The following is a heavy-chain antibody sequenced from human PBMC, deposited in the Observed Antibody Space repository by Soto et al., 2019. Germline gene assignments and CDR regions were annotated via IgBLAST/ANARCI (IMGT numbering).Heavy chain of an antibody. J-gene: IGHJ3*02. Sequence: GGSLRLSCAASGFTFSNAWMSWVRQAPGKGLEWVGRIKSKTDGGTTDYAAPVKGRFTISRDDSKNTLYLQMNSLKTEDTAVYYCTTTYGYYDFWSGYGVLDAFDIWGQGTMVTVSS. CDR1: GFTFSNAW. CDR3: TTTYGYYDFWSGYGVLDAFDI. V-gene: IGHV3-15*01. CDR2: IKSKTDGGTT. D-gene: IGHD3-3*01.